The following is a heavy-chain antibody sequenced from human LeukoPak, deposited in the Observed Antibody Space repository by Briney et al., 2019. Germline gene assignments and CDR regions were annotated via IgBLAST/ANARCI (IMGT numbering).Heavy chain of an antibody. CDR1: GYTFSSYD. D-gene: IGHD4-17*01. CDR2: MNPKSGYS. CDR3: ARTDGDLDY. J-gene: IGHJ4*02. V-gene: IGHV1-8*01. Sequence: ASVRVSCKASGYTFSSYDINWVRQAPGQGLEWMGWMNPKSGYSGSAQKFQGRVTMTRTTSITTAYMELSSLRSEDTAVYYCARTDGDLDYWGQGTLVTVSS.